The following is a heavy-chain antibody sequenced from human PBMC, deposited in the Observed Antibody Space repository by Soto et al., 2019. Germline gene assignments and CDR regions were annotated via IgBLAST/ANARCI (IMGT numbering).Heavy chain of an antibody. CDR2: IIPIFGTA. CDR3: ARARAYRDYVFYAFDI. CDR1: GGTFSSYA. Sequence: ASVKVSCKASGGTFSSYAISWVRQAPGQGLEWMGGIIPIFGTANYAQKLQGRVTMTTDTSTSTAYMELRSLRSDDTAVYYCARARAYRDYVFYAFDISGQGTMVTVSS. V-gene: IGHV1-69*05. J-gene: IGHJ3*02. D-gene: IGHD4-17*01.